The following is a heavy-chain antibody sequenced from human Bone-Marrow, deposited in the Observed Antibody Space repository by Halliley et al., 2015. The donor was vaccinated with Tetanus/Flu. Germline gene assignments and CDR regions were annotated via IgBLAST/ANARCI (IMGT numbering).Heavy chain of an antibody. CDR1: GYTLTSYG. J-gene: IGHJ3*02. CDR2: ISAYNGNT. Sequence: QMQLVQSGAEVKKPGASVKVSCKASGYTLTSYGISWVRQAPGQGLEWMGWISAYNGNTNYAQKLQGRVTMTTDTSTSTAYMELRSLRSDDTAVYYCARDLGKYSSSWYDAFDIWGQGTMVTVSS. D-gene: IGHD6-13*01. CDR3: ARDLGKYSSSWYDAFDI. V-gene: IGHV1-18*01.